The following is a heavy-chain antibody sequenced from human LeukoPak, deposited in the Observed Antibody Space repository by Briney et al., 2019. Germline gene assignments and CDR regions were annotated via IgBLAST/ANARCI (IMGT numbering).Heavy chain of an antibody. CDR1: GFTFSSYG. CDR2: ISYDGSNK. V-gene: IGHV3-30*03. Sequence: HPGGSLRLSCAASGFTFSSYGMHWVRQAPGKGLEWVAVISYDGSNKYYADSVKGRFTISRDNAKKTLYLEMNSLRMEDTAIYYCATSRVFDHWGQGTLVTVSS. J-gene: IGHJ4*02. CDR3: ATSRVFDH.